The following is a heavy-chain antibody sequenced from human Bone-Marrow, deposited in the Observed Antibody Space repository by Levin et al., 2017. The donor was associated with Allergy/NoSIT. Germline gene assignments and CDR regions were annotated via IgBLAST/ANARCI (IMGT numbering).Heavy chain of an antibody. Sequence: GGSLRLSCKASGFTFTSSAMQWVRQARGQRLEWIGWIVVGSGNTNYAQKFQERVTITRDMSTSTAYMELSSLRSEDTAVYYCAAARYSSGLQWFDPWGQGTLVTVSS. CDR3: AAARYSSGLQWFDP. CDR2: IVVGSGNT. D-gene: IGHD6-19*01. CDR1: GFTFTSSA. J-gene: IGHJ5*02. V-gene: IGHV1-58*02.